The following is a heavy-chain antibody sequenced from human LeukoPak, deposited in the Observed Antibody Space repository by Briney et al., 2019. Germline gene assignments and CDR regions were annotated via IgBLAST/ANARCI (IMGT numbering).Heavy chain of an antibody. CDR3: ARDFALLVGATFIDY. D-gene: IGHD1-26*01. J-gene: IGHJ4*02. V-gene: IGHV3-21*01. Sequence: PGGSLRLSCAASGFTFSSYSMNWVRQAPGKGLEWVSSISSSSSYIYYADSVKGRFTISRDNAKNSLYLQMNSLRAEDTAVYYCARDFALLVGATFIDYWGQGTLVTVSS. CDR2: ISSSSSYI. CDR1: GFTFSSYS.